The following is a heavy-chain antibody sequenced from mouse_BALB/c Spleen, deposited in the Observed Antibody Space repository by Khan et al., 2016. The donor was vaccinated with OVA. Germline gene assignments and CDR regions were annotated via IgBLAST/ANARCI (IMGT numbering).Heavy chain of an antibody. CDR3: TRDRIDY. Sequence: QVRLQQSGPALAKPGASVKISCKASGYTFSTYWMHWVKQRPGQGLEWIGYINPTSGYPDYNEKFKDKATLSADKSSSTAYMQLSRLTSEDSAVYYCTRDRIDYWGQGTTLTVSS. J-gene: IGHJ2*01. CDR2: INPTSGYP. V-gene: IGHV1-7*01. CDR1: GYTFSTYW.